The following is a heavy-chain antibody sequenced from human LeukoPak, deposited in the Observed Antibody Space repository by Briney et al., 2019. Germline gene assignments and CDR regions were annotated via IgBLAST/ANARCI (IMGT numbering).Heavy chain of an antibody. D-gene: IGHD1-26*01. CDR2: INTNTGNP. CDR1: GYTFTSYG. CDR3: ARVSSSGSYGPGFDY. J-gene: IGHJ4*02. Sequence: ASVKVSCKASGYTFTSYGISWVRQAPGQGLEWMGWINTNTGNPTYAQGFTGRFVFSLDTSVSTAYLQISSLKAEDTAVYYCARVSSSGSYGPGFDYWGQGTLVTVSS. V-gene: IGHV7-4-1*02.